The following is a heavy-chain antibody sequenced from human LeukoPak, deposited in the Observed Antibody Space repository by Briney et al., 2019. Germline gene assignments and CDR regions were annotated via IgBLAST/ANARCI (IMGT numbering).Heavy chain of an antibody. J-gene: IGHJ4*02. CDR1: GFRFSNYA. CDR2: ITSSGVSI. D-gene: IGHD3-16*01. Sequence: GGSLRLSCAASGFRFSNYAMTWVRQAPGKGLEWVSGITSSGVSIYYADSVKGRFTISRDNSNNTLFLQMNSLRAEDTAVYYCAKSGVWVDRFDDWGQGTLVTVSS. V-gene: IGHV3-23*01. CDR3: AKSGVWVDRFDD.